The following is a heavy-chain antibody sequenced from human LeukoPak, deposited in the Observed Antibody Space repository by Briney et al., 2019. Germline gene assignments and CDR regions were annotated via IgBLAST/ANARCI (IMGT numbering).Heavy chain of an antibody. J-gene: IGHJ4*02. V-gene: IGHV3-21*01. Sequence: GGSLRLSCAASGFTFSSYSMNWVRQAPGKGLEWVSSISSSCSYIYYADSVKGRFTISRDNAKNSLYLQMNSLRAEDTAVYYCATDGEAAAVDYWGQGTLVTVSS. CDR3: ATDGEAAAVDY. D-gene: IGHD6-13*01. CDR1: GFTFSSYS. CDR2: ISSSCSYI.